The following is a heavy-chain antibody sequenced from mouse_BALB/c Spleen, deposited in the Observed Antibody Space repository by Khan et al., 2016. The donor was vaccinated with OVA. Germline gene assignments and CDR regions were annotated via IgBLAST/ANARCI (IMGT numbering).Heavy chain of an antibody. J-gene: IGHJ4*01. CDR2: INPATGYT. D-gene: IGHD1-1*01. Sequence: QVHVKQSGAELAKPGASVKMSCKTSGYTFSSYWMHWVRQRPGQGLEWIGYINPATGYTDYNQKFKDKATLTADKSSSTAYMQLNSLTSEDSSVFYCTRSYGSMDYWGQGTSVTVSS. CDR1: GYTFSSYW. V-gene: IGHV1-7*01. CDR3: TRSYGSMDY.